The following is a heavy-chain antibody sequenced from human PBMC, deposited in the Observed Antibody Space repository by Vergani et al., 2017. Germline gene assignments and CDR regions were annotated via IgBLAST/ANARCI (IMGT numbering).Heavy chain of an antibody. CDR3: ARGLIMVRGVIITRGALDI. CDR1: GGSISSGSYY. V-gene: IGHV4-61*02. Sequence: QVQLQESGPGLVKPSQTLSLTCTVSGGSISSGSYYWSWIRQPAGKGLEWIGRIYTSGSTNYNPSLKSRVTISVDTAKNQFSLKLSSVTAADTAVYYCARGLIMVRGVIITRGALDIWGQGTMVTVSS. CDR2: IYTSGST. D-gene: IGHD3-10*01. J-gene: IGHJ3*02.